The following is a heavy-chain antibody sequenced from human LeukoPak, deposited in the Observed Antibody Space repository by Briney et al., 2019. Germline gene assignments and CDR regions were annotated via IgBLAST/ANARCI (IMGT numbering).Heavy chain of an antibody. V-gene: IGHV1-18*04. Sequence: ASVKVSCKASGYTFTSYGISWVRQAPGQGLEWMGWISAYNGNTNYAQKLQGRVTMTTDTSTSTAYMELRSLRSDDTAVYYCARFTYYYGSGRLDYWGQGTLVTVSS. CDR3: ARFTYYYGSGRLDY. CDR1: GYTFTSYG. J-gene: IGHJ4*02. CDR2: ISAYNGNT. D-gene: IGHD3-10*01.